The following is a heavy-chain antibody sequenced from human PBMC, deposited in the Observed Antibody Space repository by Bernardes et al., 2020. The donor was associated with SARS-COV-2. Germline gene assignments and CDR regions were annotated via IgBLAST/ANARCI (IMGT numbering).Heavy chain of an antibody. V-gene: IGHV1-2*02. D-gene: IGHD1-7*01. CDR1: GYNFAGYY. CDR3: ARVKGNYILDY. Sequence: ASVKVSCKASGYNFAGYYMHWVRQAPGQGLEWMGWINPNSGGTNYAQKFQGRVTMTRDTSISTAYMELSRLRSDDTAVYYCARVKGNYILDYWGQGVLVTVSS. CDR2: INPNSGGT. J-gene: IGHJ4*02.